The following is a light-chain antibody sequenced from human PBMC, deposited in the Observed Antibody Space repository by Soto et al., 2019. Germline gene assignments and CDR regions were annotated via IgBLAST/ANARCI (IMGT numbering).Light chain of an antibody. Sequence: EIVLTQSPGTLSLSPGERATLSCRASQSVSSSYLAWYQQKPGQAPRLLIYGASSRATGIPDRFSGSGSGTASALTISRLEPEDFAVYYCQPYGSSPPYTFGQGTKLEIK. CDR1: QSVSSSY. J-gene: IGKJ2*01. V-gene: IGKV3-20*01. CDR2: GAS. CDR3: QPYGSSPPYT.